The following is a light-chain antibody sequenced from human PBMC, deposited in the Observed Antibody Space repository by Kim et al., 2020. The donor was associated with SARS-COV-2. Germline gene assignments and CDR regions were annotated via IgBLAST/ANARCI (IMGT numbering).Light chain of an antibody. CDR1: NIVSKS. CDR2: DDS. J-gene: IGLJ2*01. Sequence: APGKTARITCGENNIVSKSVHWYQQKPGQAPVLVVYDDSDRPSGIPERFSGSNSGNTATLTISRVEAGDEADYYCQVWDSSSDHVVFGGGTQLTVL. CDR3: QVWDSSSDHVV. V-gene: IGLV3-21*03.